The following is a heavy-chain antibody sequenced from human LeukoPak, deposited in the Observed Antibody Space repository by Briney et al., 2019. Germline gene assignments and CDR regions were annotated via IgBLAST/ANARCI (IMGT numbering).Heavy chain of an antibody. V-gene: IGHV3-21*01. J-gene: IGHJ4*02. D-gene: IGHD6-19*01. CDR1: GFTFSSCS. CDR2: ISSSSSYI. CDR3: ARSIAVAGGLDY. Sequence: GGSLRLSCAASGFTFSSCSMNWVRQAPGKGLEWVSSISSSSSYIYYADSVKGRFTISRDNAKNSLYLQMNSLRAEDTAVYYCARSIAVAGGLDYWGQGTLVTVSS.